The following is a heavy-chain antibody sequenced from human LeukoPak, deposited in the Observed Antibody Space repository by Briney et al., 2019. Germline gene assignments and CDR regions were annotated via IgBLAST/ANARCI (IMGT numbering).Heavy chain of an antibody. J-gene: IGHJ1*01. CDR1: GFTFTSSA. V-gene: IGHV1-58*01. CDR2: IVVGSGNT. Sequence: GTSVKVSCKASGFTFTSSAVQWVRQARGQRLEWIGWIVVGSGNTNYAQKFQGRVTITADKSTSTAYMELSSLRSEDTAVYYCARSVATKYIGVKAEYFQHWGQGTLVTVSS. CDR3: ARSVATKYIGVKAEYFQH. D-gene: IGHD6-19*01.